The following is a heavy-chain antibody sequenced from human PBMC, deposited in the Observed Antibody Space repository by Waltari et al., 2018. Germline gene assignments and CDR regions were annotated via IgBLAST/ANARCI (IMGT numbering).Heavy chain of an antibody. V-gene: IGHV3-53*01. CDR2: IYSGGST. CDR3: AKGFDRASFDS. D-gene: IGHD3-22*01. J-gene: IGHJ4*02. Sequence: EVQLVESGGGLIQPGGSLRLSCAASGFTVSSNYMSWVRQAPGKGRECVSVIYSGGSTYYADSVKGRFTISRDNSKNMLYLQMNSLRPEDTAVYYCAKGFDRASFDSWGQGALVTVSS. CDR1: GFTVSSNY.